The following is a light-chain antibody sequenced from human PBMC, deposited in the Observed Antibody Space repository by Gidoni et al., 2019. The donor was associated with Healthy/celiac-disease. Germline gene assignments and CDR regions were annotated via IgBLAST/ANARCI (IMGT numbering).Light chain of an antibody. V-gene: IGKV1-39*01. CDR3: QQSYSTLIT. CDR1: QSISSY. J-gene: IGKJ5*01. Sequence: DIQITQSPSSLSASVGDRVTITCRASQSISSYLNWSPQKPGKAPKLLIYAASSLQSGVPSRFSGSGSGKDFTLTISSLQPEDFATYYCQQSYSTLITFGQGTRLEIK. CDR2: AAS.